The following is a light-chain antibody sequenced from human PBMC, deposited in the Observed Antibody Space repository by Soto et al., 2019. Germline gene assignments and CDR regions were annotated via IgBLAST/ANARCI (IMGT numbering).Light chain of an antibody. CDR1: QSVSSGY. J-gene: IGKJ5*01. CDR2: DAS. V-gene: IGKV3-11*01. CDR3: QQRSNWPRSIT. Sequence: DILLTQSPCTLSVSPGERATLSCRASQSVSSGYLAWYQQKHGQAPRLLLYDASKTATGIPARFSGSGSGTDLTLTISSLEPEDFACYYCQQRSNWPRSITFGQGTRVEI.